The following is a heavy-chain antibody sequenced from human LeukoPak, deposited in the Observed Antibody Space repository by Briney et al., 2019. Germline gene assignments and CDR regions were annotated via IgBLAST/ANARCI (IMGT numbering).Heavy chain of an antibody. D-gene: IGHD1-26*01. CDR2: ISSSGGRT. Sequence: PGGSLRLSCAASGFTFSDYAMSWVRQASGKGLEWVSDISSSGGRTYYADSLKGRFTISRDYSKNTLYLQINSLRAEDTAVYYCAKDRYSGSFNWFDPWGQGTLVTVSS. CDR1: GFTFSDYA. CDR3: AKDRYSGSFNWFDP. V-gene: IGHV3-23*01. J-gene: IGHJ5*02.